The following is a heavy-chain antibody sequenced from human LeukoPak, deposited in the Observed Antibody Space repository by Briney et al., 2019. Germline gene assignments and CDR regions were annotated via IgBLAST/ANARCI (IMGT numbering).Heavy chain of an antibody. V-gene: IGHV1-46*01. CDR3: ARESDSGYSSSFNWFDP. D-gene: IGHD6-19*01. CDR1: GYSFTSYY. CDR2: INPSGGST. Sequence: ASVKVSCKASGYSFTSYYMHWLRQAHGQGLEWMGIINPSGGSTSYAEKFQGRVTMTRDTSTRTVYVELSSLRSEDTAVYYCARESDSGYSSSFNWFDPWGQGTLVTVSS. J-gene: IGHJ5*02.